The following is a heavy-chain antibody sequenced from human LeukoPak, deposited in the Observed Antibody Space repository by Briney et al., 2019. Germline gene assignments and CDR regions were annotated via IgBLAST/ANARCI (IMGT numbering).Heavy chain of an antibody. CDR3: AKDLGFSGLGYGMDV. CDR1: GFTFSSYA. J-gene: IGHJ6*02. D-gene: IGHD3-10*01. V-gene: IGHV3-23*01. Sequence: GGSLRLSCEASGFTFSSYAMSWVRQAPGKGLEWVSAISGSGGSTYYADSVKGRFTISRDNSKNTLYLQMNSLRAEDTAVYYCAKDLGFSGLGYGMDVWGQGTTVTVSS. CDR2: ISGSGGST.